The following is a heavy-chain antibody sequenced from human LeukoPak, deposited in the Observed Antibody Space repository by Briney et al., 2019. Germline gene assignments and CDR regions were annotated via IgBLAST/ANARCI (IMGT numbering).Heavy chain of an antibody. D-gene: IGHD3-22*01. CDR1: GFTFSDYS. CDR2: ITDSGNNM. Sequence: PGGSLRLSCAASGFTFSDYSMAWLRQAPGKGLEWVSYITDSGNNMYYADSVKGRFTISRDNAKNSLYLQMNSLRAEDSAVYYCARDSSSGYYYWFDPWGQGTLVIVSS. V-gene: IGHV3-11*01. CDR3: ARDSSSGYYYWFDP. J-gene: IGHJ5*02.